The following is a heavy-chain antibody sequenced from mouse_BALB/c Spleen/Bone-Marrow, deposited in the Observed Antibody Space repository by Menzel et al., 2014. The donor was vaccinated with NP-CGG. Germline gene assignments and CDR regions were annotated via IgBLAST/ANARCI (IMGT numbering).Heavy chain of an antibody. V-gene: IGHV14-3*02. J-gene: IGHJ3*01. CDR3: APYYYGSSSFAY. CDR2: IDPANGNT. D-gene: IGHD1-1*01. CDR1: GFNIKDTY. Sequence: VQLKESGAVLVKPGASVKLSCTASGFNIKDTYMHWVKQRPEQGLEWIGRIDPANGNTKYDPKFQGKATITADTSSNTAYLQLSSLTSEDTAVYYCAPYYYGSSSFAYWGQGALVTVSA.